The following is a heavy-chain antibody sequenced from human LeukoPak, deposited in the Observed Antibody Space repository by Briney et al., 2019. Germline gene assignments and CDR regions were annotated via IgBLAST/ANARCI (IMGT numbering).Heavy chain of an antibody. Sequence: ASVTVSLTGSVYSFTTYDINWVRQAPGQGFEWMGCMNVESRYPGYAQKFQGRVTITRDTSTSTVYMELSSLRSEDTAVYYCARVAGSIDYWGQGTLVTVSS. V-gene: IGHV1-8*03. CDR1: VYSFTTYD. J-gene: IGHJ4*02. D-gene: IGHD1-26*01. CDR3: ARVAGSIDY. CDR2: MNVESRYP.